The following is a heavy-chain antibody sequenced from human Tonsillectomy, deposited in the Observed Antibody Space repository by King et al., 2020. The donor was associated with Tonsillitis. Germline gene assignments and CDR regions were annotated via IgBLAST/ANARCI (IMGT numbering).Heavy chain of an antibody. CDR1: GGTFSSYV. D-gene: IGHD3-10*01. J-gene: IGHJ4*02. CDR3: ARENYYGSGRGEV. V-gene: IGHV1-69*01. Sequence: EQLVQSGAEVKKPGSSVKVSCKASGGTFSSYVISWGRQALGQGLEWIGGIFPIYGTANYAQKYQGRVRINADESTSTAYMELSSLGSEDTVVYYCARENYYGSGRGEVWGQGTLVTVSS. CDR2: IFPIYGTA.